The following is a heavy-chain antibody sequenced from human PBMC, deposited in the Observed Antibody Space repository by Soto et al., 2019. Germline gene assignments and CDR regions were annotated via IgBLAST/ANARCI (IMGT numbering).Heavy chain of an antibody. D-gene: IGHD2-2*01. V-gene: IGHV3-23*01. CDR3: ARGYCSSTSCYADFDY. CDR1: GFTFSTYA. CDR2: VSASGLNT. J-gene: IGHJ4*02. Sequence: PGWSLRLSCAASGFTFSTYAMALVRQAPGKGLVGVSGVSASGLNTDYADPVKCRFYYYRDDSKNTVSLHMNSLRAEDTALYYCARGYCSSTSCYADFDYWGQGTLVTVSS.